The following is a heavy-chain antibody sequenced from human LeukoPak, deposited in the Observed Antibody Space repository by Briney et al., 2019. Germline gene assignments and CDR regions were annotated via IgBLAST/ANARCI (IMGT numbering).Heavy chain of an antibody. J-gene: IGHJ4*02. V-gene: IGHV4-39*01. CDR1: GGSISSSSYY. Sequence: SETLSLTCTVSGGSISSSSYYWGWIRQPPGKVLEWIGSIYYSGSTYYNPSLKSRVTISVDTSKNQFSLKLSSVTAADTAVYYCARASYSSSCDYWGQGILVTVSS. CDR2: IYYSGST. CDR3: ARASYSSSCDY. D-gene: IGHD6-13*01.